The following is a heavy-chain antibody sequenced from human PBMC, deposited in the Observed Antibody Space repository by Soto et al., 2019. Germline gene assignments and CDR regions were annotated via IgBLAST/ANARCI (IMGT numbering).Heavy chain of an antibody. D-gene: IGHD6-13*01. Sequence: ASVKVSCKASGYTFTSYGISWVRQAPGQGLEWMGWISAYNGNTNYAQKLQGRVTMTTDTSTSTAYMELRSLGSDDTAVYYCARRNVHRWYDEVDFDYWGQGTLVTVSS. CDR1: GYTFTSYG. CDR3: ARRNVHRWYDEVDFDY. J-gene: IGHJ4*02. CDR2: ISAYNGNT. V-gene: IGHV1-18*01.